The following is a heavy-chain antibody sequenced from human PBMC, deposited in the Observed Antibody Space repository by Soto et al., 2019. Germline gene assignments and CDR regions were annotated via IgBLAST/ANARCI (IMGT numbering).Heavy chain of an antibody. CDR2: TSYDGSGK. CDR3: ARRGTTGGLDV. V-gene: IGHV3-30*19. Sequence: QVHLVESGGGVVQPGTSLRLSCVGSGFTFRSYVIHWVRQAPGKGLEWVALTSYDGSGKYYGDSVRGRFTISRDNSRNTVDLQMDSPRLEDTAFYYCARRGTTGGLDVWGQGTLVSVSS. J-gene: IGHJ1*01. CDR1: GFTFRSYV. D-gene: IGHD3-16*01.